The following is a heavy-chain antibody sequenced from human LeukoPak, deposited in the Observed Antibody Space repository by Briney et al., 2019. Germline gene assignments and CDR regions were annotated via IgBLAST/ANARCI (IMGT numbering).Heavy chain of an antibody. CDR1: GGSFSGYY. Sequence: SETLSLTCAVYGGSFSGYYWSWIRQPPGKGLEWIGEINHSGSTNYNPSLKSRVTISVDTSKNQFSLKLSSVTAAETAVYYCARGLGELSSPFYYFDYWGQGTLVTVSS. CDR2: INHSGST. D-gene: IGHD3-16*02. V-gene: IGHV4-34*01. CDR3: ARGLGELSSPFYYFDY. J-gene: IGHJ4*02.